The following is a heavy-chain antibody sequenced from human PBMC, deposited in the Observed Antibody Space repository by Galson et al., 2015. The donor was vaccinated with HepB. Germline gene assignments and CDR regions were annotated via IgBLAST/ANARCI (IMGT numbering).Heavy chain of an antibody. J-gene: IGHJ3*02. Sequence: SLRLSCAASGFTFRNAGMHWVRQAPGKGLEWVAIIYYDGSNQYYADSVKGRFTISRDNSKNTVYLQVNSLRGEDTAVYYCARDRGWPRGTPDIWGQGTVVTVSS. CDR2: IYYDGSNQ. V-gene: IGHV3-33*01. CDR1: GFTFRNAG. CDR3: ARDRGWPRGTPDI. D-gene: IGHD2-15*01.